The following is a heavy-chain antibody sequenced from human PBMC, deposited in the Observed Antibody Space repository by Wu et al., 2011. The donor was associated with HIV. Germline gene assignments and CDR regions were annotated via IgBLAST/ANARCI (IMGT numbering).Heavy chain of an antibody. CDR2: INPSGSSA. D-gene: IGHD3-3*01. CDR1: GDTFNSYA. J-gene: IGHJ1*01. Sequence: QVQLVQSGAEVKKPGSSVRVSCKASGDTFNSYAFSWVRQAPGQGLEWLGVINPSGSSASYAQKFQGRVTLTRDTSTGTVYMELSRLRFDDSAIYYCATDLKAFLRLHFFESWGQGTLVTVSS. V-gene: IGHV1-46*02. CDR3: ATDLKAFLRLHFFES.